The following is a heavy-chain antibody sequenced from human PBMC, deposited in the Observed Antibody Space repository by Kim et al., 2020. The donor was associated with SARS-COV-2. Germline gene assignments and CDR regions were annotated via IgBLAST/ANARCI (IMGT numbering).Heavy chain of an antibody. CDR3: ARDLDNYGYSYFDY. V-gene: IGHV3-74*01. J-gene: IGHJ4*02. Sequence: DSVKGRFTIARDNAKNILYLQMNSLRAEDTAVYYCARDLDNYGYSYFDYWGQGTPVTVSS. D-gene: IGHD5-18*01.